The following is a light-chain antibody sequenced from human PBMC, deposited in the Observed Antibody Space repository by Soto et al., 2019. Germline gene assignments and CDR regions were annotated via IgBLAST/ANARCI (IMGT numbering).Light chain of an antibody. CDR2: EVI. CDR3: TSYTTDSSGV. CDR1: SSDVGGYNY. V-gene: IGLV2-14*01. Sequence: QSVLTQPVSVSGSPGQSITISCTGTSSDVGGYNYVSWYQQHPGKAPKLMIYEVINRPSGVSNRFSGSKSGNTASLTISGLQAEDESDYYCTSYTTDSSGVFGGGTKLTVL. J-gene: IGLJ3*02.